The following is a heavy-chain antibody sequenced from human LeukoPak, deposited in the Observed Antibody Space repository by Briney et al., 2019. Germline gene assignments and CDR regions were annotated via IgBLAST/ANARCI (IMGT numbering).Heavy chain of an antibody. J-gene: IGHJ6*03. CDR2: MGTASDT. CDR1: GLTFSFFY. Sequence: GGSLTLSCGASGLTFSFFYVHWVRQPTGQGRECVSTMGTASDTNYRGSGEGRFTLSRDNAKDSLYLQMNNLEAGGRALYYWATVPPRGKCVYMYVWGKGTTVT. V-gene: IGHV3-13*01. CDR3: ATVPPRGKCVYMYV. D-gene: IGHD1-1*01.